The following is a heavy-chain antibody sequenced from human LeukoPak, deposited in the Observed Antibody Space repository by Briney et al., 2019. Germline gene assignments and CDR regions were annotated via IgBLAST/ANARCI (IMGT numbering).Heavy chain of an antibody. CDR1: GGSLSSYY. D-gene: IGHD4-17*01. V-gene: IGHV4-59*08. J-gene: IGHJ3*02. CDR2: INYSGSA. CDR3: ARHNYDDYVFDI. Sequence: SETLSLTCTVSGGSLSSYYFSWIRLSPGKGLEWIAYINYSGSASYNPSLKSRVTMSVDTSKQFSLSLSSVTAADTAVYYCARHNYDDYVFDIWGQGTKVTVSS.